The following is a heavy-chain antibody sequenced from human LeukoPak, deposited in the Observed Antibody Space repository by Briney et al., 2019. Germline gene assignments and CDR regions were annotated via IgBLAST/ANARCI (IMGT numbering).Heavy chain of an antibody. V-gene: IGHV4-39*01. D-gene: IGHD5-24*01. CDR1: GGFFSSTTYF. Sequence: SETLTLTCTVSGGFFSSTTYFWAWIRQPPGKGLHWLGTIYYSGTSYFNPSLETRVTLSVDTSKNQFSLRLTSVTAADTAVYYCASLFDNFPENRFDYWGRGTLVTVSS. CDR2: IYYSGTS. J-gene: IGHJ4*02. CDR3: ASLFDNFPENRFDY.